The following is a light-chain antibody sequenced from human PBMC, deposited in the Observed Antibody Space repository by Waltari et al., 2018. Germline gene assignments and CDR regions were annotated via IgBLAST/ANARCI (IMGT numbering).Light chain of an antibody. CDR3: QQYRSYWT. V-gene: IGKV1-5*03. CDR1: QTITNW. J-gene: IGKJ1*01. CDR2: QVS. Sequence: DIQMTQSPSTLSASVGDRVNIPCRASQTITNWVAWYQQKPGKAPELLIYQVSNLQTGVPSRFSGGGSGAEYTLTISSLQADDFATYYCQQYRSYWTFGQGTKVEMK.